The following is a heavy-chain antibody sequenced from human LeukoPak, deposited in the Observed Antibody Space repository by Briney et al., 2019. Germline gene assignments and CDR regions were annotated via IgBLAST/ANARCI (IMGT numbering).Heavy chain of an antibody. D-gene: IGHD2-8*01. J-gene: IGHJ4*02. CDR1: GFTFSSYG. V-gene: IGHV3-30*03. CDR3: ARGLVATNTFDY. CDR2: ISYDGSNK. Sequence: GRSLRLSCAASGFTFSSYGMHWVRQAPGKGLEWVAVISYDGSNKYYADSVKGRFTISRDNSKNTLYLQMNSLRAEDTAVYYCARGLVATNTFDYWGQGTLVTVSS.